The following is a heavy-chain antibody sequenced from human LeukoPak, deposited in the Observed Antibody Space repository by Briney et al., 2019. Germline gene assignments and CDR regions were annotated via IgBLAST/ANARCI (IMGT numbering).Heavy chain of an antibody. CDR3: ASDEERRITMVRGVINNAFDI. CDR2: IYYSGST. J-gene: IGHJ3*02. CDR1: GDSISSSSYY. V-gene: IGHV4-39*07. D-gene: IGHD3-10*01. Sequence: SETLSLTCTVSGDSISSSSYYWGWIRQPPGKGLEWIGSIYYSGSTYYNPSLKSRVTISVDTSKNQFSLKLSSVTAADTAVYYCASDEERRITMVRGVINNAFDIWGQGTMVTVSS.